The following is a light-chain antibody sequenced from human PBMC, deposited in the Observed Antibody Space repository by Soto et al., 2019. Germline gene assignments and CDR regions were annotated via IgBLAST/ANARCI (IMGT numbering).Light chain of an antibody. CDR3: QQYDTSPRT. CDR2: GTS. V-gene: IGKV3-20*01. Sequence: VMTQSPDTLSASPGERVSLSCRASQDVSSSYLAWYQQKLGQAPRLLMYGTSNRATGIPDRFSGSGSGTDFTLTISRLEAEDFAVYYCQQYDTSPRTFGQGTKWIS. CDR1: QDVSSSY. J-gene: IGKJ2*01.